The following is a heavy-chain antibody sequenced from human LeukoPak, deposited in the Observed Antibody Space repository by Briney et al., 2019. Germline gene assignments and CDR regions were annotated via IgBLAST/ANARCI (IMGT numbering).Heavy chain of an antibody. CDR1: GGSISSSSYY. Sequence: SETLSLTCTVSGGSISSSSYYWGWIRQPPGKGLEWIGSIYYSGSTYYNPSLKSRVTISVDTSKNQFSLKLSSVTAADTAVYYCAGKPNAPYYYYYMDVWGKGTTVTVSS. CDR3: AGKPNAPYYYYYMDV. CDR2: IYYSGST. J-gene: IGHJ6*03. D-gene: IGHD1-14*01. V-gene: IGHV4-39*01.